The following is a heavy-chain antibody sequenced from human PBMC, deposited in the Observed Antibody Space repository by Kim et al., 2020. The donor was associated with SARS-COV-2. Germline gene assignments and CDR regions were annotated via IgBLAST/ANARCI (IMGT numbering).Heavy chain of an antibody. J-gene: IGHJ6*01. D-gene: IGHD3-10*01. Sequence: SETLSLTCAVYGGSFSGYYWSWIRQPPGKGLEWIGEINHSGSTNYNPSLKSRVTISVDTSKNQFSLKLSSVTAADTAVYYCARWGGITMVRGVKHLYYYYGMAVWVQGTTVTVCS. V-gene: IGHV4-34*01. CDR1: GGSFSGYY. CDR3: ARWGGITMVRGVKHLYYYYGMAV. CDR2: INHSGST.